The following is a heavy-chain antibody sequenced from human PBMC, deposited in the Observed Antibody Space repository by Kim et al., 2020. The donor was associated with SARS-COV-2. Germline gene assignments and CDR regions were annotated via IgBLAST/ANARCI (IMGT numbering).Heavy chain of an antibody. CDR2: IIAYIGNP. Sequence: ASVKVSCKASGYTFTSYGITWVRQAPGQGLEWMGWIIAYIGNPNYAQKLQGRVTITTDTSTSTAYMELRSLRSDDTAVYYCASDTNVAALFGVANYCFYGVDVWGHGTTVTVSS. CDR3: ASDTNVAALFGVANYCFYGVDV. J-gene: IGHJ6*02. V-gene: IGHV1-18*01. D-gene: IGHD3-3*01. CDR1: GYTFTSYG.